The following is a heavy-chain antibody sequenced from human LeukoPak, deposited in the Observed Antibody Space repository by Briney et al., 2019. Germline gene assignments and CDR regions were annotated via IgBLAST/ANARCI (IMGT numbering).Heavy chain of an antibody. J-gene: IGHJ4*02. V-gene: IGHV4-61*02. CDR1: GGSISSGSYY. CDR3: ARGPSSNWYVPFDY. Sequence: SQTLSLTCTVSGGSISSGSYYWRWIRQPAGKGLEWIGRIYTSGSTNYNPSLKSRVTISVDTSKNQFSLKLSSVTAADTAVYYCARGPSSNWYVPFDYWGQGTLVTVSS. D-gene: IGHD6-13*01. CDR2: IYTSGST.